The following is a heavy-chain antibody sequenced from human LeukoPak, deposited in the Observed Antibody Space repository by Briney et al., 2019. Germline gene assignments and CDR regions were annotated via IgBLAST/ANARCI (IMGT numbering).Heavy chain of an antibody. D-gene: IGHD2-2*03. CDR2: TNPNSGGT. J-gene: IGHJ4*02. CDR1: GYTFTGYY. Sequence: ASVKVSCKASGYTFTGYYMHWVRQAPGQGLEWMGWTNPNSGGTNYAQKFQGRVTMTRDTSISTAYMELSRLRSDDTAVYYCAREGVDIVVVPAAKEPFDYWGQGTLVTVSS. CDR3: AREGVDIVVVPAAKEPFDY. V-gene: IGHV1-2*02.